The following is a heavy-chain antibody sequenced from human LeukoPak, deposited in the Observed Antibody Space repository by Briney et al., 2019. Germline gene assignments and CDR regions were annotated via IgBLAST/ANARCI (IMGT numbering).Heavy chain of an antibody. J-gene: IGHJ4*02. V-gene: IGHV1-3*01. D-gene: IGHD3-16*01. CDR3: ARDLYGDYFDY. Sequence: KFQGRVSITRDTSASTAYMELSGLTSEDTAVYYCARDLYGDYFDYWGQGTLVTVSS.